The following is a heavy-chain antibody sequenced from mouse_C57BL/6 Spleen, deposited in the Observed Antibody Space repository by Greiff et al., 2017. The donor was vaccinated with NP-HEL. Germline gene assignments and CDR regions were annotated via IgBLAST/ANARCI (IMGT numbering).Heavy chain of an antibody. V-gene: IGHV14-1*01. CDR3: TTGSLRRGAWFAY. Sequence: VQLKESGAELVRPGASVKLSCTASGFNIKDYYMHWVKQRPEQGLEWIGRIDPEDGDTEYAPKFQGKATMTADTSSNTAYLQLSSLTSEDTAVYYCTTGSLRRGAWFAYWGQGTLVTVSA. J-gene: IGHJ3*01. D-gene: IGHD1-1*01. CDR2: IDPEDGDT. CDR1: GFNIKDYY.